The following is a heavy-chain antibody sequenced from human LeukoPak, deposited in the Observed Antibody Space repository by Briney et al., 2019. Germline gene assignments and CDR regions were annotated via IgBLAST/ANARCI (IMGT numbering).Heavy chain of an antibody. V-gene: IGHV1-2*02. CDR2: INPNSGGT. J-gene: IGHJ4*01. D-gene: IGHD2-15*01. CDR3: ARGDCSRCRRQLKLEY. CDR1: GYTFTGYY. Sequence: ASVKVSCKASGYTFTGYYMHWVRQAPGQGLEWMGWINPNSGGTNYAQKFQGRVTMTRDTSISTAYMELSRLRSDDTAVYYCARGDCSRCRRQLKLEYWGQGTLVNVPS.